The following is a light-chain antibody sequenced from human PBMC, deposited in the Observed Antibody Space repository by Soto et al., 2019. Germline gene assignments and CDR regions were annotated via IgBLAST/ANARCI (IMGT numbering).Light chain of an antibody. CDR1: QSVANSE. J-gene: IGKJ1*01. CDR3: HQFDYSPRT. CDR2: AAS. Sequence: FVLTQSPGNLSLSPGERVTLSCKVSQSVANSELAWYQQKPGQAPRLLIYAASSRATGIPDRFSGGGSGTDFTLAIRRLEPEDFAVYYCHQFDYSPRTFGQGTKVDI. V-gene: IGKV3-20*01.